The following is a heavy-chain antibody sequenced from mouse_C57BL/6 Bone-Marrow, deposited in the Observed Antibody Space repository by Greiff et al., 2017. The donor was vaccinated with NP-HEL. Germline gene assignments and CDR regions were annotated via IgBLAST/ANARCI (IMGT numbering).Heavy chain of an antibody. J-gene: IGHJ1*03. D-gene: IGHD1-1*01. V-gene: IGHV5-17*01. Sequence: EVKLVESGGGLVKPGGSLKLSCAASGFTFSDYGMHWVRQAPEKGLEWVAYISSGSSTIYYADTVKGRFTISRDNAKNTLFLQMTSLRSEDTAMYYCARSRDYGHWYFEVWGTGTTVTVSS. CDR3: ARSRDYGHWYFEV. CDR1: GFTFSDYG. CDR2: ISSGSSTI.